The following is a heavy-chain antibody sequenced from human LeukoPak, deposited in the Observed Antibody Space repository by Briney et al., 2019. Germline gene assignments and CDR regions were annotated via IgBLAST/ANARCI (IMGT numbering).Heavy chain of an antibody. D-gene: IGHD1/OR15-1a*01. CDR3: AHRLDLVGNWHSGAFDF. Sequence: GSGPTLVNPTATLTLTCTFSGFSLSSNPMGVGWIRQPPGKALEWLALIYWDDDKRYRPSLQSRLTITKDTSKNQVVLTMTNMDPVDTATYFFAHRLDLVGNWHSGAFDFWGRGTMVTVSS. CDR2: IYWDDDK. V-gene: IGHV2-5*02. J-gene: IGHJ3*01. CDR1: GFSLSSNPMG.